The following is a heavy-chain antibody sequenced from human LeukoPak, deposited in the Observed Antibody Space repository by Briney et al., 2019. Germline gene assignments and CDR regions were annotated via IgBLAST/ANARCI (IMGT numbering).Heavy chain of an antibody. CDR2: IYYSGST. J-gene: IGHJ4*02. Sequence: SETLSLTCTVSGGSISSYYWSWIRQPPGKGLEWIGYIYYSGSTNYNPSLKSRVTISVDTSKNQFSLKLSSVTAADTAVYYCARVSYYDSSGYYVAPPPSFDYWGQGTLVTVSS. D-gene: IGHD3-22*01. V-gene: IGHV4-59*01. CDR1: GGSISSYY. CDR3: ARVSYYDSSGYYVAPPPSFDY.